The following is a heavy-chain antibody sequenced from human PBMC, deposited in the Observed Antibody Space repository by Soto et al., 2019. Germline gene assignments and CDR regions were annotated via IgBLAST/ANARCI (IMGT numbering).Heavy chain of an antibody. CDR3: ARSFGSMDCSSTSCYVGAFDI. CDR2: INHSGST. J-gene: IGHJ3*02. V-gene: IGHV4-34*01. D-gene: IGHD2-2*01. Sequence: SETLSLTCAVYGGSFSGYYWSWIRQPPGKGLEWIGEINHSGSTNYNPSLKRRVTISVDTSKTQFSLKRSSVTAADTVVYYCARSFGSMDCSSTSCYVGAFDIWGQGTMVTVSS. CDR1: GGSFSGYY.